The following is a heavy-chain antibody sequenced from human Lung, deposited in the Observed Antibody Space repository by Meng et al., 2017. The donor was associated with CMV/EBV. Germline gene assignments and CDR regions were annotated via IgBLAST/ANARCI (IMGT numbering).Heavy chain of an antibody. V-gene: IGHV3-48*04. J-gene: IGHJ5*02. D-gene: IGHD1-26*01. Sequence: GESXKISCSASGFTFNIYSMNWVRQAPGKGLEWISYISSTSTLIYTADSVKGRFVTSRDNARNSLFLEMNNLRVDDTAVYYCKRDKRRVGATWYAWLDPWGQGXLVTVSS. CDR2: ISSTSTLI. CDR3: KRDKRRVGATWYAWLDP. CDR1: GFTFNIYS.